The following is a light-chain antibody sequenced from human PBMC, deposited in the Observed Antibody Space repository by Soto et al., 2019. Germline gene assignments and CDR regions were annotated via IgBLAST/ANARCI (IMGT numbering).Light chain of an antibody. V-gene: IGKV1-39*01. CDR2: AAS. CDR3: QQSHSIPYT. CDR1: QTISSY. Sequence: DIQMTQSPSSLSASVGDRVTITCRASQTISSYLNWYQQKPGKAPKLLIYAASSVQSGVPSRFSGSGSGTYFTLTISSLQPEDFATYYCQQSHSIPYTFGQGTKLEIK. J-gene: IGKJ2*01.